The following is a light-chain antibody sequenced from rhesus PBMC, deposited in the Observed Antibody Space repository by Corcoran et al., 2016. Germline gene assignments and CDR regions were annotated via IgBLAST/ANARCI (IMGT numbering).Light chain of an antibody. J-gene: IGKJ1*01. CDR1: QSVSSS. Sequence: EIVLTQSPATLSLSPGERATLSCRASQSVSSSLAWYQQKPGQAPRHLIYDASSRATGIPDRFSGSGSGTDFTLTISSLEPEDVGVYYCQQYSNWPQTFGQGTKVEIK. CDR3: QQYSNWPQT. V-gene: IGKV3-35*01. CDR2: DAS.